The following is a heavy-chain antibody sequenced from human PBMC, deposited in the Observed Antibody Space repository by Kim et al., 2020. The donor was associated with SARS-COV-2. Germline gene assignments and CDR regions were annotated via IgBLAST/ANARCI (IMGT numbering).Heavy chain of an antibody. CDR2: TRNKARSYTT. Sequence: GGSLRLSCAASGFTFSDHYMDWVRQAPGKGLEWVGRTRNKARSYTTEYAASVKGRFTISRDESKNSLYLQMNSLKTDDTAVYYCVRSTSGVTGHSYFDY. D-gene: IGHD3-9*01. CDR3: VRSTSGVTGHSYFDY. V-gene: IGHV3-72*01. CDR1: GFTFSDHY. J-gene: IGHJ4*01.